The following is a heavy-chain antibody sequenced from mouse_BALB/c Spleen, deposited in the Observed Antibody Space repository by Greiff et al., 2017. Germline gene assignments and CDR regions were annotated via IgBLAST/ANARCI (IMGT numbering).Heavy chain of an antibody. J-gene: IGHJ1*01. V-gene: IGHV7-3*02. CDR1: GFTFTDYY. Sequence: EVKLMESGGGLVQPGGSLRLSCATSGFTFTDYYMSWVRQPPGKALEWLGFIRNKANGYTTEYSASVKGRFTISRDNSQSILYLQMNTLRAEDSATYYCARAYGSYWYFDVWGAGTTVTVSS. CDR3: ARAYGSYWYFDV. D-gene: IGHD1-1*01. CDR2: IRNKANGYTT.